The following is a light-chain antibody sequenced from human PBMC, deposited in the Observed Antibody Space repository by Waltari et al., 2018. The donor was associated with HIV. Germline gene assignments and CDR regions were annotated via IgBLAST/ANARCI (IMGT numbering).Light chain of an antibody. CDR1: QSLLFGDGDTY. V-gene: IGKV2-30*01. CDR2: KVS. CDR3: MQREDWVPWA. J-gene: IGKJ1*01. Sequence: VVLPQSPLSLAVTLGQPASISCTPSQSLLFGDGDTYLNWVHPRPGEPPRRLIYKVSRRAHGVPDRISGSRSGTNVTRGISRVEAGDVGVFYVMQREDWVPWAFRAGTKVEI.